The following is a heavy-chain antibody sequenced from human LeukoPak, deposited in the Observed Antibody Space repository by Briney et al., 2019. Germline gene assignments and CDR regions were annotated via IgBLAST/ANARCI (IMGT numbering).Heavy chain of an antibody. D-gene: IGHD3-16*01. CDR2: IYTSGST. CDR1: GYSISSGYY. Sequence: KPSETLSLTCTVSGYSISSGYYWGWIRQPAGKGLEWIGRIYTSGSTNYNPSLKSRVTMSVDTSKNQFSLKLSSVTAADTAVYYCARGGSYYYYYYMDVWGKGTTVTISS. V-gene: IGHV4-4*07. CDR3: ARGGSYYYYYYMDV. J-gene: IGHJ6*03.